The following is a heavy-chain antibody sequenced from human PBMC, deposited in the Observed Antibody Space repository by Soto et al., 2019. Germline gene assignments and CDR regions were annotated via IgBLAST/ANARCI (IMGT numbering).Heavy chain of an antibody. D-gene: IGHD3-10*01. Sequence: QVQLVQSGAEVKKPGSSVKVSCKASGGTFSSYAISWVRQAPGQGLEWMGGILPIFGTEKYAQKFQGRVTMTADESASTAYMELRSLRSEDTAVYYCARTSWCGETQGMGMDVWGQGTTVTVSS. CDR2: ILPIFGTE. J-gene: IGHJ6*02. V-gene: IGHV1-69*12. CDR3: ARTSWCGETQGMGMDV. CDR1: GGTFSSYA.